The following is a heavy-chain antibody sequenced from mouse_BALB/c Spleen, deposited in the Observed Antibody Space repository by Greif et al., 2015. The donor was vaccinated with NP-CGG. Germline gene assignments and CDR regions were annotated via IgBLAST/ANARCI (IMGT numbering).Heavy chain of an antibody. CDR1: GYTFTSYW. CDR3: ARRDGNYYFDY. V-gene: IGHV1-7*01. CDR2: INPSTGYT. Sequence: QAQLKESGAELAKPGASVKMSCKASGYTFTSYWMHWVKQRPGQGLEWIGYINPSTGYTEYNQKFKDKATLTADKSSSTAHMQLSSLTSEDSAVYYCARRDGNYYFDYWGQGTTLTVSS. J-gene: IGHJ2*01. D-gene: IGHD2-1*01.